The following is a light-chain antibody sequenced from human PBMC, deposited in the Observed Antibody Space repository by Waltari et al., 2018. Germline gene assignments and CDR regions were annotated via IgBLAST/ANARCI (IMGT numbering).Light chain of an antibody. V-gene: IGKV3-20*01. CDR2: HAP. CDR3: QKYDSLPAT. CDR1: QSVIKY. Sequence: VLTQSPGTLSLSPGERATLSCRASQSVIKYLAWYQQKPGRAPRLLIYHAPTRATGIPDRFSGSGSGTDFSLTISRLEPEDFAVYYCQKYDSLPATFGQGTRVEIK. J-gene: IGKJ1*01.